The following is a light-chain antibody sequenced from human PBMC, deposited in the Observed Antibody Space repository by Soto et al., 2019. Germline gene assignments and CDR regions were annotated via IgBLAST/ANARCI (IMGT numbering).Light chain of an antibody. CDR3: QQYHNWPPPALFT. Sequence: EIVMTQSPATLSVSPGERATLSCRASQSVSTSLAWYRQIPGQAPRLLIYDASTRATGIPARFSGSGSGKEFTLTIGSLQSDDFAVYHCQQYHNWPPPALFTFGPGTKVHIK. V-gene: IGKV3-15*01. J-gene: IGKJ3*01. CDR2: DAS. CDR1: QSVSTS.